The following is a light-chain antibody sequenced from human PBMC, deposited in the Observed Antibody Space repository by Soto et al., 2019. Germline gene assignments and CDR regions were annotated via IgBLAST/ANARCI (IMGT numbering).Light chain of an antibody. J-gene: IGKJ4*01. Sequence: DIQMTQSPSSLSASVGDRVTITCQASHDSSNYLNWYQQKPGKAPKLLIYDASNLETGVPSRFSGSRSGTDFTFTISSLQPEDIATYYCQQYDNPALTFGGGTKVEIK. CDR2: DAS. CDR3: QQYDNPALT. CDR1: HDSSNY. V-gene: IGKV1-33*01.